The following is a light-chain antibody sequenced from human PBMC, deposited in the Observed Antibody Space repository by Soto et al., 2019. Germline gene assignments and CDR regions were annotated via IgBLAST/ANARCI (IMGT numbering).Light chain of an antibody. CDR3: SSYAGSNKLV. CDR2: EVT. V-gene: IGLV2-8*01. Sequence: QSALTQPPSASGSPGQSVTISCTGTSSDVGSYNYVSWYQQHPGKVPKLLIYEVTKRPSGVPDRFSGSKSDNTASLTVSGLQAEDEADYYCSSYAGSNKLVFGGGTKLTVL. CDR1: SSDVGSYNY. J-gene: IGLJ3*02.